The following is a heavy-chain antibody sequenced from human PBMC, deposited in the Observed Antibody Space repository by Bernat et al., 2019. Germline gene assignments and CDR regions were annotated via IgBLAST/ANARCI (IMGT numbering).Heavy chain of an antibody. CDR2: IYYSGST. CDR1: GGSISSSSYY. D-gene: IGHD6-13*01. Sequence: QLQLQESGPGLVKPSETLSLTCTVSGGSISSSSYYWGWIRQPPGKGLEWIGSIYYSGSTYYNPSLKSRVTISVDTSKNQFSLKLSSVTAADTAVYYCAGHVWEQLGKFDYWGQGTLVTVSS. V-gene: IGHV4-39*01. J-gene: IGHJ4*02. CDR3: AGHVWEQLGKFDY.